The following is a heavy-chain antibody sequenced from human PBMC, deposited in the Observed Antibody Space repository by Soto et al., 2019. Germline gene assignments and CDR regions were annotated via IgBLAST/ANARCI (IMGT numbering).Heavy chain of an antibody. V-gene: IGHV1-18*01. CDR3: ARDHHSYYYDSSGYPYYFDY. J-gene: IGHJ4*02. D-gene: IGHD3-22*01. CDR2: ISAYNGNT. Sequence: GASVKVSCKASGYTFTSYGISWVRQAPGQGLEWMGWISAYNGNTNYAQKLQGRVTMTTDTSTSTAYMELRSLRSDDTAVYYCARDHHSYYYDSSGYPYYFDYWGQGTLVTAPQ. CDR1: GYTFTSYG.